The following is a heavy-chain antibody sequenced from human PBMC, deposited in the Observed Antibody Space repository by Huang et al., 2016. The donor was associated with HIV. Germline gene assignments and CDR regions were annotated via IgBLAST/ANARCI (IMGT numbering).Heavy chain of an antibody. Sequence: VQLVESGGGLAQPGRSLRLSCVTSGFTITDYAMHCVGQGHEKVRVCVSGRIGNGENVEYADSVKGRFTISRDNGKNVVHLQMNSLRPEDTAIYYCVKDYESGWYIYKNHLYIGYFDYWGRGTHVVVSS. J-gene: IGHJ4*02. CDR3: VKDYESGWYIYKNHLYIGYFDY. D-gene: IGHD1-26*01. V-gene: IGHV3-9*01. CDR2: RIGNGENV. CDR1: GFTITDYA.